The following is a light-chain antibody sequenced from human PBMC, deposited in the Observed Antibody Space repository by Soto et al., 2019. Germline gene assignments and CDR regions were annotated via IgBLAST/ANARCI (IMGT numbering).Light chain of an antibody. CDR2: EVN. Sequence: QSALTQPPSASGSPGQSVAISCTGTSSDVGGYNYVSWYQQHPGKAPKLMIYEVNKRPSGVPDRFSGSKPGNTASLTVSGLQAEDEADYYCSSYAGSSKLFGTGTKVTV. CDR3: SSYAGSSKL. CDR1: SSDVGGYNY. J-gene: IGLJ1*01. V-gene: IGLV2-8*01.